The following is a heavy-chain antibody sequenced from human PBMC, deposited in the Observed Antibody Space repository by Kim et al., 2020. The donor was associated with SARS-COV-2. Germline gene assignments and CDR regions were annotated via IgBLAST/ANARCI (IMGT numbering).Heavy chain of an antibody. Sequence: GGSLRLSCAASGFTFDDYAMHWVRQAPGKGLEWVSGISWNSGSIGYADSVKGRFTISRDNGKNSLYLQMNSLRAEDTALYYFAKDLYYYGSGSYFCAFDIWGQGTMVPVSS. CDR2: ISWNSGSI. CDR3: AKDLYYYGSGSYFCAFDI. J-gene: IGHJ3*02. V-gene: IGHV3-9*01. D-gene: IGHD3-10*01. CDR1: GFTFDDYA.